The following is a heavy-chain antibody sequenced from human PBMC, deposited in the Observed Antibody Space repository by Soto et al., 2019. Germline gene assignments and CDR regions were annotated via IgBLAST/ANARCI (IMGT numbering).Heavy chain of an antibody. Sequence: GGSLRLSCAASGFTVSSNYMSWVRQAPGKGLEWVSLIYSGGSAYYADSVKGRFTISRDNSKNTVYLQMNSLRAEDTAVYYCARDYSISRYYGMDVWGQGTTVTV. D-gene: IGHD4-4*01. CDR3: ARDYSISRYYGMDV. V-gene: IGHV3-53*01. J-gene: IGHJ6*02. CDR2: IYSGGSA. CDR1: GFTVSSNY.